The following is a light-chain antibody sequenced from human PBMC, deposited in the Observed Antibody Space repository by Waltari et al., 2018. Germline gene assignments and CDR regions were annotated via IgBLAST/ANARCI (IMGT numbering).Light chain of an antibody. CDR1: QNIGSN. Sequence: EIVMTQSPATLSVSPGERATLSCRASQNIGSNLAWYQQKPGQAPRLVINGASTRATDVPARFRGSGSVTEFTLTISSLQSEDFAVYYCLQFTDWPPSLTFGGGTKVQIK. CDR2: GAS. J-gene: IGKJ4*01. CDR3: LQFTDWPPSLT. V-gene: IGKV3-15*01.